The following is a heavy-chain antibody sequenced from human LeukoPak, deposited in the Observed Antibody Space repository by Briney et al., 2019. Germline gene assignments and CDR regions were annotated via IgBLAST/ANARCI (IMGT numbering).Heavy chain of an antibody. CDR1: GGSISSYY. CDR2: IYYSGST. CDR3: ARDDYDILTGYYNNYYYYYMDV. D-gene: IGHD3-9*01. J-gene: IGHJ6*03. V-gene: IGHV4-59*12. Sequence: PSETLSLTCTVSGGSISSYYWSWIRQPPGKGLEWIGYIYYSGSTNYNPSLKSRVTISVDTSKNQFSLKLSSVTAADTAVYYCARDDYDILTGYYNNYYYYYMDVWGKGTTVTISS.